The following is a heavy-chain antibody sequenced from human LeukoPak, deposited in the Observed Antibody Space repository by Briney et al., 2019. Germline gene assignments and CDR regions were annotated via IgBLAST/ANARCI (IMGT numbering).Heavy chain of an antibody. Sequence: ASVKVSCKASGYTFTGYYMHWVRQAPGQGLEWMGWINPNSGGTNYAQKFQGRVTMTRDTSISTAYMELSRQRSDDTAVYYCARGSIAARPQNWFDPWGQGTLVSVSS. D-gene: IGHD6-6*01. CDR1: GYTFTGYY. CDR3: ARGSIAARPQNWFDP. CDR2: INPNSGGT. J-gene: IGHJ5*02. V-gene: IGHV1-2*02.